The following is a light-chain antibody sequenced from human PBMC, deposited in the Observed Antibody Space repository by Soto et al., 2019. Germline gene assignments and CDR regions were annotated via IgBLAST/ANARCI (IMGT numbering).Light chain of an antibody. CDR1: SSNIGAGYD. CDR2: GNI. J-gene: IGLJ1*01. CDR3: QSYDSTLSARYV. V-gene: IGLV1-40*01. Sequence: QSVLSQPPSESGASGQRVSISCTGRSSNIGAGYDVHWYQQRPGTAPKLLIFGNINRPSGVPDRFSGSKSGTSASLAITGLQAEDEGDYYCQSYDSTLSARYVFGTGTKVTVL.